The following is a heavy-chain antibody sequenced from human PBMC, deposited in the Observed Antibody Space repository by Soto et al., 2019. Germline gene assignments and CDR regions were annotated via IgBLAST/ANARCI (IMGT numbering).Heavy chain of an antibody. Sequence: PSETLSLTCAVSCGSISSSNWWSWVRQPPGKGLEWIGEIYHSGSTNYNPSLKSRVTISVDKSKNQFSLKLSSVTAADTAVYYCARVSGSYYYGMDVWGQGTTVTV. CDR2: IYHSGST. J-gene: IGHJ6*02. CDR3: ARVSGSYYYGMDV. V-gene: IGHV4-4*02. D-gene: IGHD1-26*01. CDR1: CGSISSSNW.